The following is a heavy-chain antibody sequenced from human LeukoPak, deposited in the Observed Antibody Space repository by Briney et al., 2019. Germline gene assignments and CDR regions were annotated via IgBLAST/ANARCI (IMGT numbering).Heavy chain of an antibody. CDR1: GFTFSSYS. J-gene: IGHJ4*02. D-gene: IGHD6-13*01. CDR2: ISSSSTI. CDR3: ARDLTEQQELDY. Sequence: GGSLRLSCAASGFTFSSYSMNWVRQAPGKGLEWVSYISSSSTIYYADSVKGRFTISRDNAKNSLYLQMNSLRDEDTAVYYCARDLTEQQELDYWGQGTLVTVSS. V-gene: IGHV3-48*02.